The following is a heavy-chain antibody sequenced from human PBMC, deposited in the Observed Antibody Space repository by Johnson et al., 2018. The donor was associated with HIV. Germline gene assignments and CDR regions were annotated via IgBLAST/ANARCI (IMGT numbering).Heavy chain of an antibody. D-gene: IGHD5-24*01. CDR2: IAADGSND. CDR3: AREKGMTTIRDAFDI. J-gene: IGHJ3*02. V-gene: IGHV3-30*03. CDR1: GFSFSTSG. Sequence: VQLVESGGGVVQPGRSLRLSCAASGFSFSTSGMHWVRQAPGKGMEWVAVIAADGSNDFYADSVKGRFTISRDNSTNTPYLQMNSLRPEDTAVYFCAREKGMTTIRDAFDIWGQGTMGTVSS.